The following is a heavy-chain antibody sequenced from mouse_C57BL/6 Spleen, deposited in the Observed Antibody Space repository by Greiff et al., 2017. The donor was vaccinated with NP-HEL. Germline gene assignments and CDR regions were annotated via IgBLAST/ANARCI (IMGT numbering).Heavy chain of an antibody. CDR3: TRSLYGSSRAY. Sequence: VQLQESGAELVRPGASVTLSCKASGYTFTDYEMHWVKQTPVHGLAWIGAIDPETGGTAYNQKFKGKAILTADKSSSTAYMELRSLTSEDSAVYYCTRSLYGSSRAYWGQGTLVTVSA. J-gene: IGHJ3*01. CDR1: GYTFTDYE. V-gene: IGHV1-15*01. D-gene: IGHD1-1*01. CDR2: IDPETGGT.